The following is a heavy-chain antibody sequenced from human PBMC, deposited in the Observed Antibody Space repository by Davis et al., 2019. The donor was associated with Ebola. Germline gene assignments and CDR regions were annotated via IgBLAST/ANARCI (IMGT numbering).Heavy chain of an antibody. Sequence: GGSLRLSCAASGFTFSDYYMSWIRQAPGKGLEWVSYISSSGSTIYYADSVKGRFTISRDNAKNSLYLQMNSLRDEDTAVYYCARDYPGGPGVGYYYGMDVWGQGTTVTVSS. D-gene: IGHD2-15*01. CDR2: ISSSGSTI. CDR3: ARDYPGGPGVGYYYGMDV. CDR1: GFTFSDYY. J-gene: IGHJ6*02. V-gene: IGHV3-11*04.